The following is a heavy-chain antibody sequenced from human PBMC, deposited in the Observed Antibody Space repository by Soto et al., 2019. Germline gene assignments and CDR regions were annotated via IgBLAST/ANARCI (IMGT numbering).Heavy chain of an antibody. CDR1: GYTFTSYG. D-gene: IGHD3-10*01. V-gene: IGHV1-18*01. J-gene: IGHJ1*01. CDR3: ARDEFGAPGVY. CDR2: ISAYNGNT. Sequence: QVQLVQSGAEVKKPGASVKVSCKASGYTFTSYGISWVRQAPGQGLEWMGWISAYNGNTNYAQKHQGGVTMTTYTPTSTAYMELRSLRADDTAVCYRARDEFGAPGVYWGQGTLVTVSS.